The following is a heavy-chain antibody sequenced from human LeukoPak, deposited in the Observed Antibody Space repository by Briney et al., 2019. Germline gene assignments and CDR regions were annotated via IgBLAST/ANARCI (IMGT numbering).Heavy chain of an antibody. CDR2: IYTSGST. Sequence: SETLSLTCTVSGGSISSYYWSWIRQPAGKGLEWIGRIYTSGSTNYNPSLKSRVTMSVDTSKNQFSLKLSSVTAADTAVYYCARHPPVLSYDFWSGYRNWFDPWGQGTLVTVSS. CDR3: ARHPPVLSYDFWSGYRNWFDP. CDR1: GGSISSYY. D-gene: IGHD3-3*01. J-gene: IGHJ5*02. V-gene: IGHV4-4*07.